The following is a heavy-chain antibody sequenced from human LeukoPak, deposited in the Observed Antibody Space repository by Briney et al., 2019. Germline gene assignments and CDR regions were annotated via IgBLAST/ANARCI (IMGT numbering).Heavy chain of an antibody. CDR1: GFTFSSYG. D-gene: IGHD6-13*01. J-gene: IGHJ5*02. V-gene: IGHV3-21*01. Sequence: GRSLRLSCAASGFTFSSYGMHWVRQAPGKGLEWVSSISSSSSYIYYADSVKGRFTISRDNAKNSLYLQMNSLRAEDTAVYYCARDVEQQLVRSWLDPWGQGTLVTVS. CDR2: ISSSSSYI. CDR3: ARDVEQQLVRSWLDP.